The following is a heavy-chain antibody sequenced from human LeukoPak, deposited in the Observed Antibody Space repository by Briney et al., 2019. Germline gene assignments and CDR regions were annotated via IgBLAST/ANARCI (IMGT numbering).Heavy chain of an antibody. D-gene: IGHD4-17*01. CDR1: GGSISSYY. CDR2: IYCSGST. Sequence: PSETLSLTCTVSGGSISSYYWSWIRQPPGKGLEWIGYIYCSGSTNYNPSLKSRVTISVDTSKNQFSLKLSSVTAADTAVYYCARLQDGDYRRLGVNWFDPWGQGTLVTVSS. CDR3: ARLQDGDYRRLGVNWFDP. V-gene: IGHV4-59*01. J-gene: IGHJ5*02.